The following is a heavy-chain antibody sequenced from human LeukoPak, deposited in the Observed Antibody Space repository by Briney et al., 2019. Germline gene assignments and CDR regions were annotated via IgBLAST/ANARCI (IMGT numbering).Heavy chain of an antibody. J-gene: IGHJ4*02. CDR1: GYTFTSYD. CDR2: MNPNSGNT. CDR3: ARQSIVLMVYALDY. D-gene: IGHD2-8*01. Sequence: GASVKVSCKASGYTFTSYDINWVRQATGQGPEWMGWMNPNSGNTGYAQKFQGRVTMTRNTSISTAYMELSSLRSEDTAVYYCARQSIVLMVYALDYWGQGTLVTVSS. V-gene: IGHV1-8*01.